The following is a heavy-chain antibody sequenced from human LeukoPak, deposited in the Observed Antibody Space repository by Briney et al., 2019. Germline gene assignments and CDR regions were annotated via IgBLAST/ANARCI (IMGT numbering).Heavy chain of an antibody. Sequence: GGSLRLSCAASGFTVSSNYMGWVRQAPGKGLEWVSVIYSGGSTYYADSVKGRFTISRDNSKNTLNLQMNSLRAEDTAVYYCAKTAAGTRYYYYGMDVWGQGTTVTVSS. CDR3: AKTAAGTRYYYYGMDV. CDR2: IYSGGST. V-gene: IGHV3-53*01. D-gene: IGHD6-13*01. J-gene: IGHJ6*02. CDR1: GFTVSSNY.